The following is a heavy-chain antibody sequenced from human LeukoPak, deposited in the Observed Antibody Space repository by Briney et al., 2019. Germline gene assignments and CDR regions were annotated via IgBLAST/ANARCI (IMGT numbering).Heavy chain of an antibody. CDR1: GFTFSSYG. CDR2: ISGSGGST. J-gene: IGHJ4*02. Sequence: GGSLRLSCAASGFTFSSYGMSWVRQAPGKGLEWVPAISGSGGSTYYADSVKGRFTISRDNSKNTLYLQMNSLRAEDTAVYYCAKDHVWGSYRYTTSEFDYWGQGTLVTVSS. D-gene: IGHD3-16*02. V-gene: IGHV3-23*01. CDR3: AKDHVWGSYRYTTSEFDY.